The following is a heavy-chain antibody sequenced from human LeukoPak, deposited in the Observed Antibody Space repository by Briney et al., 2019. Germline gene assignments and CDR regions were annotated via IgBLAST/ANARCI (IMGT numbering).Heavy chain of an antibody. D-gene: IGHD4-17*01. CDR1: GFTFSNYW. CDR2: IKSKNDGGTT. Sequence: PGGSLRLSCAASGFTFSNYWVHWVRQAPGKGLEWVGRIKSKNDGGTTDYVAPVKGRFTISRDDSKNTLYLQMNSLETEDSAVYYCSTYGGYPLWGQGTLVTVSS. J-gene: IGHJ4*02. CDR3: STYGGYPL. V-gene: IGHV3-15*01.